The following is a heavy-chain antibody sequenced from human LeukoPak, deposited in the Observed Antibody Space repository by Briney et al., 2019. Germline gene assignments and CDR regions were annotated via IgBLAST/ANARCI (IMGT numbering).Heavy chain of an antibody. CDR3: ARAYCSNTSCYNFDF. CDR1: GYTFTSYY. D-gene: IGHD2-2*02. Sequence: ASVKVSCKASGYTFTSYYMHWVRQAPGQGLEWMGWINPHSGGTKFAQKFQGRVTMTRDTSISTAYMELSRLRSDDTAVYYCARAYCSNTSCYNFDFWGQGTLVTVSS. J-gene: IGHJ4*02. CDR2: INPHSGGT. V-gene: IGHV1-2*02.